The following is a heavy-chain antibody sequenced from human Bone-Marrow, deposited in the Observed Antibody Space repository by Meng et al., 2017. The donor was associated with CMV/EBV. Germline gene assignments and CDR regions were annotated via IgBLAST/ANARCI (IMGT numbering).Heavy chain of an antibody. CDR1: GFTFSSYW. CDR3: AKGRYYDSSGSLGSDY. D-gene: IGHD3-22*01. J-gene: IGHJ4*02. V-gene: IGHV3-23*01. Sequence: GGSLRLSCAASGFTFSSYWMSWVRQAPGKGLEWVSAISGSGGSTYYADSVKGRFTISRDNSKNTLYLQMNSLRAEDTAVYYCAKGRYYDSSGSLGSDYWGQGTLVTVSS. CDR2: ISGSGGST.